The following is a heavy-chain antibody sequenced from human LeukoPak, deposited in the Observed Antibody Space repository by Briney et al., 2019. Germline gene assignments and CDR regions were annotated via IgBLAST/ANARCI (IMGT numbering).Heavy chain of an antibody. CDR1: GGSIRSDNYY. CDR3: TRGLEQWMVGHYFYYMDV. J-gene: IGHJ6*03. V-gene: IGHV4-61*02. CDR2: VYASGNT. Sequence: SQTLSLTCIVSGGSIRSDNYYWSWIRQPAGKGLEWIGRVYASGNTTYKPSLKRRVTISVDTSKNQFSLKLRSVTAADTAVYYCTRGLEQWMVGHYFYYMDVWGKGTAVTVSS. D-gene: IGHD6-19*01.